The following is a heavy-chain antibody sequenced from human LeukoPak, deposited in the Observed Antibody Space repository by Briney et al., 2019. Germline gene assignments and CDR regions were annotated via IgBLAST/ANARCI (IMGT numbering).Heavy chain of an antibody. CDR1: GFTFSDYY. J-gene: IGHJ3*02. D-gene: IGHD4-23*01. CDR3: ARDRFLTVVAHAFDI. V-gene: IGHV3-11*04. CDR2: ISSSGSTI. Sequence: PGGSLRLSCAASGFTFSDYYMSWIRQAPGKGLEWVSYISSSGSTIYYADSVKGRFTISRDNSKNTLYLQMNSLRAEDTAVYYCARDRFLTVVAHAFDIWGQGTMVTVSS.